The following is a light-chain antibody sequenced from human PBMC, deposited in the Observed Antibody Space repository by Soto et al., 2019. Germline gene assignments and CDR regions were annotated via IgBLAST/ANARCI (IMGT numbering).Light chain of an antibody. J-gene: IGKJ2*01. CDR1: QSVSSD. Sequence: EIVMTQSPDTLSVSPGERVTLSCRASQSVSSDLAWYQQKPGQAPRLLIYGASTRATDIAARFSGSGSGTEFPLTISSLQSEDFAVYYCHQYNNWPPYTFGQWTKLEIK. CDR2: GAS. V-gene: IGKV3-15*01. CDR3: HQYNNWPPYT.